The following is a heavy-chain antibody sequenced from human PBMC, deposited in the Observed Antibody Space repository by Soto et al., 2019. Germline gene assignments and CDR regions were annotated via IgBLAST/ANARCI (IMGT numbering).Heavy chain of an antibody. D-gene: IGHD2-2*01. Sequence: EVELLESGGGLVQPGGSLTLTCAASGYTFRYYAMSWVRQAPGKGLEWVSGISALGGGTSYAGSVQDRFTIFRDRSTKTLYLQLNSLSAADTAIYYRPKDGEPAANYYSHHYVDLWGKGATVTVSS. V-gene: IGHV3-23*01. CDR1: GYTFRYYA. CDR3: PKDGEPAANYYSHHYVDL. J-gene: IGHJ6*03. CDR2: ISALGGGT.